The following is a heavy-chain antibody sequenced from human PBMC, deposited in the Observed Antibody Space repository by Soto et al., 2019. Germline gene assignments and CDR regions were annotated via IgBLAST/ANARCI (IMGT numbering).Heavy chain of an antibody. CDR2: IYSGGYT. V-gene: IGHV3-53*01. D-gene: IGHD3-10*01. CDR1: GFTVSNNY. CDR3: GTPPGGGGY. Sequence: EVQLVESGGGLIQPGGSLRLSCAVSGFTVSNNYMSWVRQAPGKGLEGVSVIYSGGYTAYGDSVKGRFTISRDNSKNPPFLQMKTRGADHRAVYYWGTPPGGGGYWGQGTLVTVSS. J-gene: IGHJ4*02.